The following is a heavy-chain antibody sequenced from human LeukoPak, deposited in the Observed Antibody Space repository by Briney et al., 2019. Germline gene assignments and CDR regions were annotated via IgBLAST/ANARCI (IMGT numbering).Heavy chain of an antibody. CDR3: ARSAGAVADWFDP. Sequence: GGSLRLSCAASGFTFSSYGMHWVRQAPGKGLEWVAVIWYDGSNKYYADSVKGRFTISRDNSKNTLYLQMNSLRAEDTAVYYCARSAGAVADWFDPWGQGTLVTVSS. V-gene: IGHV3-33*01. CDR1: GFTFSSYG. D-gene: IGHD6-19*01. CDR2: IWYDGSNK. J-gene: IGHJ5*02.